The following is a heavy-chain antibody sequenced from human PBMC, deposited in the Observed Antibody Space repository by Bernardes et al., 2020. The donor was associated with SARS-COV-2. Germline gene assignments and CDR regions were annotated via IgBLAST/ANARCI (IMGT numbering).Heavy chain of an antibody. Sequence: GGSLRLSCATSGFTFSNYGMHWVRQAPGKGLEWVALIWNDGGNRYYADSAKGRFTISRDNFQNTLYLQMNNLRAEDTAIYYCATDGRNTHAPWDYWGQGTPVTVSS. J-gene: IGHJ4*02. CDR3: ATDGRNTHAPWDY. CDR1: GFTFSNYG. CDR2: IWNDGGNR. D-gene: IGHD2-2*02. V-gene: IGHV3-33*03.